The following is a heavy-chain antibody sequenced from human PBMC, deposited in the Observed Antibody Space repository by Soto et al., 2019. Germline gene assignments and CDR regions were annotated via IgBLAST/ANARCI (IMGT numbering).Heavy chain of an antibody. CDR3: ARDSDYYYDSSGLYGMDV. V-gene: IGHV3-33*07. Sequence: GESLKISCAASGFTFKESAMNWARQAPGKGLEWVAVIWYDGSNKYYADSVKGRFTISRDNYKNTLYLQMNSLRAEDTAVYYCARDSDYYYDSSGLYGMDVWGQGTTVTVSS. CDR1: GFTFKESA. D-gene: IGHD3-22*01. J-gene: IGHJ6*02. CDR2: IWYDGSNK.